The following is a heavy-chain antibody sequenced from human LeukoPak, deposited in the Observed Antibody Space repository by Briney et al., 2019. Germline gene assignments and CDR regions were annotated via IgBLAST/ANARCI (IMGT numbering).Heavy chain of an antibody. CDR2: IYSGGST. V-gene: IGHV3-53*04. D-gene: IGHD3-22*01. Sequence: GGSLRLSCAASGFTVSSNYMSWVRQAPGKGLEWVSVIYSGGSTYYADSVKGRFTISRHNSKNTLYLQMDSLRAEDTAVYYCAGPADYYDSSGYYYLDYWGQGTLVTVSS. J-gene: IGHJ4*02. CDR1: GFTVSSNY. CDR3: AGPADYYDSSGYYYLDY.